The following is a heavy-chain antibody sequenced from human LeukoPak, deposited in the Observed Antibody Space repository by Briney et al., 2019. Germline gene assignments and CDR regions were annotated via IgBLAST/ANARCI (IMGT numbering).Heavy chain of an antibody. D-gene: IGHD3-22*01. CDR3: ARVVYDSSGYPYWYFDL. V-gene: IGHV4-34*01. J-gene: IGHJ2*01. CDR1: AGSFSAYY. CDR2: INHSGST. Sequence: PSETLSLTCAVYAGSFSAYYWSWIRQPPGKGLERIGEINHSGSTNYNPSLKSRVTISVDTSKNQFSLKLSSVTAADTAVYYCARVVYDSSGYPYWYFDLWGRGTLVTVSS.